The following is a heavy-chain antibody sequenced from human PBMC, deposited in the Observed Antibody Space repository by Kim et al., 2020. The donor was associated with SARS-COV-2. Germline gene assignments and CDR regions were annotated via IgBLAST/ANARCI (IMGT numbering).Heavy chain of an antibody. Sequence: GGSLRLSCAASGFTFSSYDMHWVRQAPGKGLEWVSFISTSGSTLYYADSVKGRFTISRDNAKNSLYLQMNSLRAEDTAVYYCARDDYVWGSYRYGSYNWFDPWGEGTMVTVSS. CDR1: GFTFSSYD. D-gene: IGHD3-16*02. CDR2: ISTSGSTL. CDR3: ARDDYVWGSYRYGSYNWFDP. J-gene: IGHJ5*02. V-gene: IGHV3-48*03.